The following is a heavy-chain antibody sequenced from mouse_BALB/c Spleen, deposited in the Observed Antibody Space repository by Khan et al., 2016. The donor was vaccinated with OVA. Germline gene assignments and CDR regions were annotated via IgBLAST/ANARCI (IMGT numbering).Heavy chain of an antibody. Sequence: VQLKQSGPDLVKPGASVKMSCKASGYSFTGYYMNWVKQSPGKSLECIGRVNTNTGNTNYNQKFRGKAILIVDTSSSTAYMELRSLTSEDSAVFYCASEYDILAYWGQGTMFTVSA. V-gene: IGHV1-26*01. CDR3: ASEYDILAY. J-gene: IGHJ3*01. D-gene: IGHD2-4*01. CDR1: GYSFTGYY. CDR2: VNTNTGNT.